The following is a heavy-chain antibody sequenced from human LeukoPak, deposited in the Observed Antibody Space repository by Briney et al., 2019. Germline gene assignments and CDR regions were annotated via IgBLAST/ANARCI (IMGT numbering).Heavy chain of an antibody. CDR2: IHNSGST. J-gene: IGHJ5*02. D-gene: IGHD3-10*01. V-gene: IGHV4-34*09. CDR1: GGSFSGYY. Sequence: PLETLSLTCAVYGGSFSGYYWSWIRQSPGNGLEWIGYIHNSGSTTYNPSLKSRITISVDTSKNQFSLKLNSVTAADTAVYYCAREGGSGSRAKFDPWGQGTLVTVSS. CDR3: AREGGSGSRAKFDP.